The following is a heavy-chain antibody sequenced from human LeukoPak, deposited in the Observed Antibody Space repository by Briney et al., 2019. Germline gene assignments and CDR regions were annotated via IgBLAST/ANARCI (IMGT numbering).Heavy chain of an antibody. Sequence: GGSLRLSCAASGFTFRGFLMSWVRQIPGKGLEWVANIKQDGSEKYYADALRGRFTVSRDNTKNSLSLQMNSLIVEDTAVYYCARAGSNWNYVYWGQGTLVTVSS. J-gene: IGHJ4*02. CDR2: IKQDGSEK. V-gene: IGHV3-7*01. CDR1: GFTFRGFL. CDR3: ARAGSNWNYVY. D-gene: IGHD1-7*01.